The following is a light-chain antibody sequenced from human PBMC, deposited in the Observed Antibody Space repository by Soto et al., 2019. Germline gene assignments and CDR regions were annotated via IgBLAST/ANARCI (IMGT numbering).Light chain of an antibody. J-gene: IGKJ3*01. CDR1: QSVSSN. CDR3: QQYNNWPPL. V-gene: IGKV3-15*01. Sequence: EIVLTQSPGTLSLSPGERATLSCRASQSVSSNLAWYQQKPGQAPRLLIYGASTRATGIPARFSGSGSGTEFTLTISSLQSEDFAVYYCQQYNNWPPLFGPGTKVDIK. CDR2: GAS.